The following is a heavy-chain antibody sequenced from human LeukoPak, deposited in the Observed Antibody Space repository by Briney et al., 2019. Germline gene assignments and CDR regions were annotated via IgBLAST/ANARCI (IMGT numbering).Heavy chain of an antibody. J-gene: IGHJ3*02. CDR3: ARDRRGSSWYVHDAFDI. D-gene: IGHD6-13*01. V-gene: IGHV3-21*01. CDR1: GFTFSSYA. Sequence: GGSLRLSCTASGFTFSSYAMNWVRQAPGKGLEWVSSISSSSSYIYYADSVRGRFTISRDNAKNSLYLQMNSLRAEDTAVYYCARDRRGSSWYVHDAFDIWGQGTMVTVSS. CDR2: ISSSSSYI.